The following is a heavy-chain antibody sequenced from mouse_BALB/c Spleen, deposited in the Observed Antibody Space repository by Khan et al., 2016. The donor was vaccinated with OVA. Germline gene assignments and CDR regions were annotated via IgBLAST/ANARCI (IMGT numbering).Heavy chain of an antibody. CDR1: GYTFTNYV. CDR2: INPYNDGP. CDR3: ARYARSPYYAMDY. Sequence: VQLQQSGPELVKPGASVKMSCKASGYTFTNYVIHWVKQKPGQGLEWIGYINPYNDGPIYNENFKGKATLTSDKSSTTAYMEISSLTSEDSAVYYCARYARSPYYAMDYWGQGTSVTVSS. J-gene: IGHJ4*01. D-gene: IGHD3-3*01. V-gene: IGHV1S136*01.